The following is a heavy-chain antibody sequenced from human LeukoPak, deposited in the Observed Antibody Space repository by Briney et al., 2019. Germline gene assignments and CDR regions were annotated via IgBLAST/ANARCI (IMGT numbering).Heavy chain of an antibody. D-gene: IGHD4-23*01. Sequence: GRSLRLSCAASGFTFSSYAMHWVRQAPGKGLEWVAVISYDGSNKYYADSVKGRFTISRDNSKNTLYLQMTSLRAEDTAVYYCARLGSNSQPGNFDYWGQGTLVTVSS. CDR1: GFTFSSYA. CDR3: ARLGSNSQPGNFDY. CDR2: ISYDGSNK. V-gene: IGHV3-30*04. J-gene: IGHJ4*02.